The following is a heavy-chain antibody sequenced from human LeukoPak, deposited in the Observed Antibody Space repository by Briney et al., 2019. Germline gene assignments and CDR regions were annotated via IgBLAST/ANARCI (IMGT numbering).Heavy chain of an antibody. CDR1: GFTFSNSW. J-gene: IGHJ4*02. V-gene: IGHV3-74*03. CDR2: INTDGTNT. D-gene: IGHD1-14*01. CDR3: ARDQTQTGPTTVDY. Sequence: PEGSLRLSCVASGFTFSNSWMHWVRQTPGKGLLWVSRINTDGTNTKYADSVKGRFTISRDNAKNTLYLQMNTLRAEDTAVYYCARDQTQTGPTTVDYWGQGTLVTVSS.